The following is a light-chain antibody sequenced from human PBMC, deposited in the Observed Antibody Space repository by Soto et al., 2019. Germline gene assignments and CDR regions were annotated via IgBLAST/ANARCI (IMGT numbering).Light chain of an antibody. Sequence: QSALTQPASVSGSPGQSITISCTRTSNDFGTYYFVSWYQQHPDKAPKLIIYDGTERPSGVSNRFSGSKSGNTASLTISGRQAEDEAHYYCCSYATYNMILGGGTKVTVL. CDR1: SNDFGTYYF. V-gene: IGLV2-23*01. CDR2: DGT. J-gene: IGLJ2*01. CDR3: CSYATYNMI.